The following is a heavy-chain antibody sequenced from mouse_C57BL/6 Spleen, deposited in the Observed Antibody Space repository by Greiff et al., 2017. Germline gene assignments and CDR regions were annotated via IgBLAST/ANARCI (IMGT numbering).Heavy chain of an antibody. CDR1: GFTFNTYA. Sequence: DVHLVESGGGLVQPKGSLKLSCAASGFTFNTYAMHWVRQAPGKGLEWVARIRSKSSNYATYYADSVKDRFTISRDDSQSMLYLQMNNLKTEDTAMYYCVRESPNWDVTYFDVWGTGTTVTVSS. V-gene: IGHV10-3*01. D-gene: IGHD4-1*01. CDR2: IRSKSSNYAT. CDR3: VRESPNWDVTYFDV. J-gene: IGHJ1*03.